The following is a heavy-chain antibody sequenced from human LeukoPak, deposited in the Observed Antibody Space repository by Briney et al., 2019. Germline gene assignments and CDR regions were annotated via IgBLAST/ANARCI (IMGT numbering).Heavy chain of an antibody. Sequence: SETLSLTCAVYGGSFSGYYWSWIRQPPGKGQEWIGEINHSGSTNYNPSLKSRVTISVDTSKNQFSLKLSSVTAADTAVYYCARGYSSSWYDYWGQGTLVTVSS. J-gene: IGHJ4*02. CDR3: ARGYSSSWYDY. D-gene: IGHD6-13*01. CDR1: GGSFSGYY. CDR2: INHSGST. V-gene: IGHV4-34*01.